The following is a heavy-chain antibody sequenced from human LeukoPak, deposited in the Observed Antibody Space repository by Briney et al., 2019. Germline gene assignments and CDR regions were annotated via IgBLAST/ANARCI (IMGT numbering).Heavy chain of an antibody. CDR2: IKQDGSER. J-gene: IGHJ4*02. Sequence: GGSLRLSCAASGFTFSRYWMSWVRQTPGKGLEWVANIKQDGSERYYVVSVKGRFTISRDNAENSLYLQMDSLRAEDTAVYYCARDLRANTYYFDYWGQGTLVTVSS. CDR1: GFTFSRYW. V-gene: IGHV3-7*04. CDR3: ARDLRANTYYFDY.